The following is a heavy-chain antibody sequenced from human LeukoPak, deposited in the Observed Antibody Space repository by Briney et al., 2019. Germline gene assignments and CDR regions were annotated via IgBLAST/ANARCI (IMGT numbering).Heavy chain of an antibody. J-gene: IGHJ6*02. CDR1: GFTFSDYY. Sequence: PGGSLRLSCAASGFTFSDYYMSWIRQAPGKGLEWVSYISSSTSYTKYADSVKGRFTISRDNAKNSVYLQMNSLRVEDTAVYYCVRYATIVVVPAAIDYYYGMDVWGQGTTVTVSS. D-gene: IGHD2-2*01. CDR2: ISSSTSYT. V-gene: IGHV3-11*03. CDR3: VRYATIVVVPAAIDYYYGMDV.